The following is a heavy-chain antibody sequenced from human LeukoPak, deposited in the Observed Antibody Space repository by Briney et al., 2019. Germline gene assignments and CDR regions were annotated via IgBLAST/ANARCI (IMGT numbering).Heavy chain of an antibody. CDR3: ARGRLLWFGEATFDP. CDR2: INPNSGGT. D-gene: IGHD3-10*01. J-gene: IGHJ5*02. V-gene: IGHV1-2*02. CDR1: GYTFTGYY. Sequence: GASVKVSCKASGYTFTGYYMHWVRQAPGQGLEWMGRINPNSGGTNYAQKFQGRVTMTRDTSISTAYMELSRLRSDDTAVYYCARGRLLWFGEATFDPWGQGTLVTVSS.